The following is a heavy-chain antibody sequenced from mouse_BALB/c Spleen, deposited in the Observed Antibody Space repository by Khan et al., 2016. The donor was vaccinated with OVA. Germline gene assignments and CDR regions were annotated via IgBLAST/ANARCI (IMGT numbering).Heavy chain of an antibody. V-gene: IGHV1S126*01. J-gene: IGHJ3*01. CDR2: IDPSDSET. CDR1: GYSFTSYW. Sequence: QVQLQQPGPQLVRPGASVKISCKASGYSFTSYWMHWVKQRPGQGLEWIGMIDPSDSETRLNQKFKDKATLTVDKSSSTADMQFISPTSEDSAVYYCARRPYGNYGFAYWGQGTLVTVSA. CDR3: ARRPYGNYGFAY. D-gene: IGHD2-1*01.